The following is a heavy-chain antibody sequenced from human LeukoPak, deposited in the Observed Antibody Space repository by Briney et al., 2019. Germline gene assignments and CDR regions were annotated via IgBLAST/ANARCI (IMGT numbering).Heavy chain of an antibody. CDR2: INHSGST. J-gene: IGHJ4*02. CDR1: GGSFSGYY. D-gene: IGHD3-22*01. V-gene: IGHV4-34*01. CDR3: ARGVWPGYYDSRHRFDY. Sequence: PSETLSLTCAVYGGSFSGYYWSWIRQPPGRGLEWIGEINHSGSTNYNPSLKSRVTISVDTSKNQFSLKLSSVTAADTAVYYCARGVWPGYYDSRHRFDYWGQGTLVTVSS.